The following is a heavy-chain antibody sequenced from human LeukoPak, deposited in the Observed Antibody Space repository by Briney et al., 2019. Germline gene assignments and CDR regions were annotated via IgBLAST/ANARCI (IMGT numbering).Heavy chain of an antibody. J-gene: IGHJ4*02. D-gene: IGHD5-12*01. CDR3: ATMYSGYDLDY. V-gene: IGHV1-69*06. CDR1: GGTFSSYA. Sequence: AASVKVSCKASGGTFSSYAISWVRQAPGQGLEWMGGIIPIFGTANYAQKFQGRVTITADKSTSTAYMELSSLRSEDTAVYYCATMYSGYDLDYWGQGTLVTVSS. CDR2: IIPIFGTA.